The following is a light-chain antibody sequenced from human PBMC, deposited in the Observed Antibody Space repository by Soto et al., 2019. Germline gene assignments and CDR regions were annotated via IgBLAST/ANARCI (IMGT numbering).Light chain of an antibody. V-gene: IGLV2-14*01. CDR3: SSYTSSSPCV. CDR2: EVS. Sequence: SALTQPASVSGSPGQSITISCTGTSSDVGGYKYVSWYQQHPGKAPKLMIYEVSNRPSGVSNRFSGSKSSSMASLTISGLQAEDEADYYCSSYTSSSPCVFGTGTQLTVL. J-gene: IGLJ7*01. CDR1: SSDVGGYKY.